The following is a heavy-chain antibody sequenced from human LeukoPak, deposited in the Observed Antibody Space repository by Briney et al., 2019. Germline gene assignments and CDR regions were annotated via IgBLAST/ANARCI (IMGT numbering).Heavy chain of an antibody. J-gene: IGHJ4*02. Sequence: PGGSLGLSCTASGFTFNSYAMNWVRQAPGKGLEWISYISSSSSAIYYSDSVKGRFTISRDNAKNSLYLQMNSLRAEDTAVYYCARLSGITIFGGLDYWGQGALVTVSS. V-gene: IGHV3-48*01. D-gene: IGHD3-3*01. CDR3: ARLSGITIFGGLDY. CDR2: ISSSSSAI. CDR1: GFTFNSYA.